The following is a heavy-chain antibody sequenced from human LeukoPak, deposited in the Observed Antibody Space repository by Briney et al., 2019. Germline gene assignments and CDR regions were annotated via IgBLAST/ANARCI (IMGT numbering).Heavy chain of an antibody. Sequence: GGSLTLSCAASGFSFSSYWMHWVRQAQRKGMVWVSRSNSDGSSTSYADSVKDRSTISRANATNSLYLQMNSLRAEDMTVYYCVEDSGTNYDSRGFLPHFDYWGQGTLVTVSS. D-gene: IGHD3-22*01. CDR1: GFSFSSYW. J-gene: IGHJ4*02. CDR3: VEDSGTNYDSRGFLPHFDY. CDR2: SNSDGSST. V-gene: IGHV3-74*01.